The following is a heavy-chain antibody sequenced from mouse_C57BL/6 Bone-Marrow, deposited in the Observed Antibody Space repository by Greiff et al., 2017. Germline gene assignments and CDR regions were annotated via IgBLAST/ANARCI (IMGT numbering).Heavy chain of an antibody. V-gene: IGHV5-9*01. CDR3: SRQGTTVLATKYCDG. CDR2: ISGGGGNP. Sequence: EVMLVESGGGLVKPGGSLKLSCAASGFTFSSYTLSWVRQTPEQRLQWVAAISGGGGNPYYPASVQGRFTISRDNDKNILYLQMSSLRSEDTALYYCSRQGTTVLATKYCDGWGTGTTVTVSS. D-gene: IGHD1-1*01. CDR1: GFTFSSYT. J-gene: IGHJ1*03.